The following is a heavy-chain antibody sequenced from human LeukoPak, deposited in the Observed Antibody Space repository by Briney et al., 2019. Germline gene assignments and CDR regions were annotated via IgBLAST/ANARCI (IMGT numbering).Heavy chain of an antibody. CDR1: GDTFSSYA. J-gene: IGHJ4*02. D-gene: IGHD6-13*01. CDR3: ARETYSSSLHYFDY. CDR2: IIPIFGTA. V-gene: IGHV1-69*13. Sequence: SVKVSCKASGDTFSSYAISWVRQAPGQGLEWMGGIIPIFGTANYAQKSQGRVTITADESTSTAYMELSSLRSEDTAVYYCARETYSSSLHYFDYWGQGTLVTVSS.